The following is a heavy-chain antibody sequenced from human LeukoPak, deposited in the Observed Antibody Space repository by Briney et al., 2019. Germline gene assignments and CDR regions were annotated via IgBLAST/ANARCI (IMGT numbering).Heavy chain of an antibody. D-gene: IGHD5-18*01. V-gene: IGHV3-23*01. CDR1: GFTFSSYA. J-gene: IGHJ4*02. Sequence: PGGSLRLSCAASGFTFSSYAMTWVRQAPGKGLEWVSGISGSGGSTYYADSVKGRFTISRDNSKNTLYLQMNSLRAEDTAVYYCAKVIGSVDTAIDCWGQGTLVTVSS. CDR3: AKVIGSVDTAIDC. CDR2: ISGSGGST.